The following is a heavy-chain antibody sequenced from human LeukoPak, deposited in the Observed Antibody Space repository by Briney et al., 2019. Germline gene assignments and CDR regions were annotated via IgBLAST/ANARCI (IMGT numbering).Heavy chain of an antibody. CDR3: ARDSVVPAAPFDF. CDR2: ISSTGTTV. J-gene: IGHJ4*02. V-gene: IGHV3-48*03. CDR1: GFIFSHYE. Sequence: GGSLRLSCAASGFIFSHYEMNWVRQAPGKGLEWLSYISSTGTTVYYADSVRGRLTISRDNAKTSLYLQMNSLRGEDTAVYYCARDSVVPAAPFDFWGQGTQVTVSS. D-gene: IGHD2-2*01.